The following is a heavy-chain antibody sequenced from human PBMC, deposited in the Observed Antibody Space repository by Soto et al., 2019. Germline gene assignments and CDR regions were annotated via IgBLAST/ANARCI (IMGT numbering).Heavy chain of an antibody. Sequence: EVQLVESGGGLVQPGGSLRLSCAASGFTFRSYAMHWVRQAPGKGLEYVSDISSNGGSTYYANAVKGRFTISRDNSKNTLYRQMGSLRAEDMAVYYCARRGYSGYEIDYWGQGTLVTVSS. CDR2: ISSNGGST. J-gene: IGHJ4*02. D-gene: IGHD5-12*01. CDR1: GFTFRSYA. V-gene: IGHV3-64*01. CDR3: ARRGYSGYEIDY.